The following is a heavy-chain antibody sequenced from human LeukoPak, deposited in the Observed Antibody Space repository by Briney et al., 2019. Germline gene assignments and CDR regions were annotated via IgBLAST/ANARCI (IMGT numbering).Heavy chain of an antibody. J-gene: IGHJ4*02. V-gene: IGHV4-39*07. CDR2: IYYSGST. CDR1: GGSISSSSYY. CDR3: ARDRGYSSSGGFDY. Sequence: SETLSLTCTVSGGSISSSSYYWGWIRQPPGKGLEWIGSIYYSGSTYYNPSLKSRVTISVDTSKNQFSLKLSSVTAADTAVYYCARDRGYSSSGGFDYWGQGTLVTVSS. D-gene: IGHD6-13*01.